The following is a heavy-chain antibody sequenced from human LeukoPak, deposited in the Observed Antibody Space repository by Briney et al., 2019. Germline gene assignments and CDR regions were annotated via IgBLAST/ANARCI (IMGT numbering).Heavy chain of an antibody. CDR2: IYYSGST. CDR1: GGSITTSSYY. J-gene: IGHJ4*02. V-gene: IGHV4-39*01. D-gene: IGHD3-22*01. Sequence: SETLSLTCTVSGGSITTSSYYWGWIRQPPGKGLEWIGIIYYSGSTYYNPSLKGRVTISVDTSKKQFSLKLSSVTAADTAVYYCARRAGHSSGYPPGFDYWGQGTLVTVSS. CDR3: ARRAGHSSGYPPGFDY.